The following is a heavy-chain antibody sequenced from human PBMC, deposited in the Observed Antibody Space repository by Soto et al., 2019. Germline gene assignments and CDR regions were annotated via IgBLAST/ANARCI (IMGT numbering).Heavy chain of an antibody. CDR2: IWYDGSNK. CDR3: ARAYTGLGSGSSYYYYGMDV. J-gene: IGHJ6*02. D-gene: IGHD6-6*01. Sequence: HHGGSMRLSCAASGFTFSSYGMHWVRQAPGKGLEWVAVIWYDGSNKYYADSVKGRFTISRDNSKNTLYLQMNSPRAEDTAVYYCARAYTGLGSGSSYYYYGMDVWGQGTTVTVSS. V-gene: IGHV3-33*01. CDR1: GFTFSSYG.